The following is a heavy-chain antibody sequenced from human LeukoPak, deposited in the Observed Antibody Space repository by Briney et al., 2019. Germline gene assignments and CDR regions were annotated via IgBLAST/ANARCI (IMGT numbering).Heavy chain of an antibody. V-gene: IGHV3-30*02. D-gene: IGHD3-10*01. J-gene: IGHJ4*02. CDR2: IRYDGSNK. Sequence: GGSLRLSCAASGFTFSSYAMSWVRQAPGKGLEWVAFIRYDGSNKYYADSVKGRFTISRDNSKNTLYLQMNSLRAEDTAVYYCAKGHYYGSGSYPDYWGQGTLVTVSS. CDR1: GFTFSSYA. CDR3: AKGHYYGSGSYPDY.